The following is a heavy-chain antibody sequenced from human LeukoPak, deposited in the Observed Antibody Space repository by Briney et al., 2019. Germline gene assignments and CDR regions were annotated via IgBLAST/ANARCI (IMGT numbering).Heavy chain of an antibody. CDR3: ARHPSSISWFDP. V-gene: IGHV4-61*08. CDR2: VFYSGST. J-gene: IGHJ5*02. D-gene: IGHD6-13*01. CDR1: GGSISSGGYS. Sequence: PSETLSLTCAVSGGSISSGGYSWSWIRQPPGKALEWIGYVFYSGSTNYNPSLKSRVTISVDTSKNQFSLKLTSVTAADTAVYYCARHPSSISWFDPWGQGTLVTVSS.